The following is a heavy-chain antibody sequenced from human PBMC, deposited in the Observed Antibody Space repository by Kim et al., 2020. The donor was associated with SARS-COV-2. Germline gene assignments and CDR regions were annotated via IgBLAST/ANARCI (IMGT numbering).Heavy chain of an antibody. D-gene: IGHD1-26*01. Sequence: EDSVEDTFTFSRDNSKNQLYLQMNSLRAEDTAVYYGSRTFSGSYYYCMDVWGQGTTVTVSS. V-gene: IGHV3-30*01. CDR3: SRTFSGSYYYCMDV. J-gene: IGHJ6*02.